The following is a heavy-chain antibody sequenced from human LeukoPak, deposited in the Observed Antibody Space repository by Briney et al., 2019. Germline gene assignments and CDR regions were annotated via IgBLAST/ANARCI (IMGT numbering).Heavy chain of an antibody. V-gene: IGHV4-59*01. J-gene: IGHJ4*02. CDR2: MYYSGST. D-gene: IGHD3-22*01. CDR1: GGSISSYY. Sequence: SETLSPTCSVSGGSISSYYWSWIRQPPGKGLEWIGYMYYSGSTNYNPSLKSRVSISLDTSKNQFSLKLSSVAAADTAVYYCATYYSDSSAYVHYLDSWGQGTLVTVSS. CDR3: ATYYSDSSAYVHYLDS.